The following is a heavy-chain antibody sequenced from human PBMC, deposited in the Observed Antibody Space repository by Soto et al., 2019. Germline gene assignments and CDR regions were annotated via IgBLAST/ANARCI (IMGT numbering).Heavy chain of an antibody. CDR1: GFTFSSYA. V-gene: IGHV3-30-3*01. CDR2: ISYDGSNK. J-gene: IGHJ3*02. Sequence: GGSLRLSCAASGFTFSSYAMHWVRQAPGKGLEWVAVISYDGSNKYYADSVKGRFTISRDNSKNTLYLQMNSLRAEDTAVYYCAKDNWNSPLGAFDIWGQGTMVTVSS. CDR3: AKDNWNSPLGAFDI. D-gene: IGHD1-7*01.